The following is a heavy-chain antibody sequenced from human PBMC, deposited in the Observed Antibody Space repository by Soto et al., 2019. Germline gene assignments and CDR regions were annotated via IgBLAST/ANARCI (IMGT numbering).Heavy chain of an antibody. V-gene: IGHV3-23*01. J-gene: IGHJ4*02. D-gene: IGHD1-26*01. CDR1: GFTFSSYA. CDR3: VQWELRVGYYFDY. Sequence: EVQLLESGGGLVQPGGSLRLSCAASGFTFSSYAMSWVRQAPGKGLEWVSAISGSGGSTYYADSVKGRFTISRDNSKNTLYLQMSSLRAEATAVYYCVQWELRVGYYFDYWGQGTLVTVSS. CDR2: ISGSGGST.